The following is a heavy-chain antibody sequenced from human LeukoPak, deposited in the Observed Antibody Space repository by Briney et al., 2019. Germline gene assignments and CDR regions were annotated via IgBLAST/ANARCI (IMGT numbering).Heavy chain of an antibody. CDR2: INWNGGST. CDR3: ARKGGDGGELEIDY. CDR1: GFTFDDYG. V-gene: IGHV3-20*04. J-gene: IGHJ4*02. D-gene: IGHD1-1*01. Sequence: QTGGSLRLSCAASGFTFDDYGMSWVRQAPGKGLEWVSGINWNGGSTGYADSVKGRFTISRDNAKNSLYLQMNSLRAEDTALYYCARKGGDGGELEIDYWGQGTLVTVSS.